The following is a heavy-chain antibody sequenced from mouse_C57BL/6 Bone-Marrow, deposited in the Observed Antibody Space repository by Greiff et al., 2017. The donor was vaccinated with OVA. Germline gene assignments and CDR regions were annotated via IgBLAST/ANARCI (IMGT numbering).Heavy chain of an antibody. CDR2: IEPANDNT. D-gene: IGHD1-1*01. J-gene: IGHJ4*01. CDR3: ARGNFDSSFYAMDY. Sequence: EVQLQQSVAELVRPGASVKLSCTASGFNIKNTYMHWVKQRPEQGLEWIGRIEPANDNTKYAPKFQGKATMTADTSSNTAYLQLSSLSSEDTAVYCCARGNFDSSFYAMDYWGQGTSVTVSS. CDR1: GFNIKNTY. V-gene: IGHV14-3*01.